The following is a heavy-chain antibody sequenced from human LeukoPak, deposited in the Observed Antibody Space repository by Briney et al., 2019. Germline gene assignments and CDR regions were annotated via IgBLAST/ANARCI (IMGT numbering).Heavy chain of an antibody. CDR1: GFTFSSYA. V-gene: IGHV3-30*01. CDR3: ARMYCSSTSCPYYMDV. Sequence: PGGSLRLSCAASGFTFSSYAMHWVRQAPGKGLEWVAVISYDGSNKYYADSAKGRFTISRDNSKNTLYLQMNSLRAEDTAVYYCARMYCSSTSCPYYMDVWGKGTTVTVSS. D-gene: IGHD2-2*01. CDR2: ISYDGSNK. J-gene: IGHJ6*03.